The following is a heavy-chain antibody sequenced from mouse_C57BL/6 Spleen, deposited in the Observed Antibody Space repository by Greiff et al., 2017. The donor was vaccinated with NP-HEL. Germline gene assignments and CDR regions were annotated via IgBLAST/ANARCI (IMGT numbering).Heavy chain of an antibody. V-gene: IGHV3-6*01. D-gene: IGHD2-4*01. CDR3: ASFYYDDGGGYFDV. CDR2: ISYDGSN. J-gene: IGHJ1*03. Sequence: VQLQQSGPGLVKPSQSLSLTCSVTGYSITSGYYWNWIRQFPGNKLEWMGYISYDGSNNYNPSLKNRISITRDTSKNQFFLKLNAVTTEDTATYYCASFYYDDGGGYFDVWGTGTTVTVSS. CDR1: GYSITSGYY.